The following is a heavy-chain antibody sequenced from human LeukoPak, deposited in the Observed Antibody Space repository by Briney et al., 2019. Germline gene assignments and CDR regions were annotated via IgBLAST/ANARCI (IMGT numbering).Heavy chain of an antibody. D-gene: IGHD2-2*01. J-gene: IGHJ5*02. V-gene: IGHV3-30-3*01. Sequence: GRSLRLSCAASGFTFSSYAMHWVRQAPGKGLEWVAVISYDGSNKYYADSVKGRFTISRDNSKNTLYLQMNSLRAEDTAVYYCAKDGGCSSTSCYVGGLDWFDPWGQGTLVTVSS. CDR1: GFTFSSYA. CDR3: AKDGGCSSTSCYVGGLDWFDP. CDR2: ISYDGSNK.